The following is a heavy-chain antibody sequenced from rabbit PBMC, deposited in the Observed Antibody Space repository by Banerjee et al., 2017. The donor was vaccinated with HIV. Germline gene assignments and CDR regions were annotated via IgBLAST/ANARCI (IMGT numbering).Heavy chain of an antibody. CDR1: GFDFSMWYY. V-gene: IGHV1S40*01. CDR3: ARDFTL. Sequence: QSLEESGGGLVQPEGSLTLTCKASGFDFSMWYYMCWVRQAPGKGLEWIACIVTTSGSTWYASWVNGRFTISKTSSTTVTLQMTSLTAADTATYFCARDFTLWGQGTLVTVS. CDR2: IVTTSGST. J-gene: IGHJ4*01.